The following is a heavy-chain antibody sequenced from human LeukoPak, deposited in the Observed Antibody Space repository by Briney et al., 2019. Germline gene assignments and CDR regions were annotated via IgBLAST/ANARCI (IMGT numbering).Heavy chain of an antibody. D-gene: IGHD3-16*01. Sequence: GGSLRLSCAASGFTFSSYWMSWVRQAPGKGLEWVANIKQDGSEKYYVDSVKGRFTISRDNAKNSLYLQMNSLRAEDTAVYYCAREGLNTVMLHFDYWGQGPLATVS. CDR1: GFTFSSYW. V-gene: IGHV3-7*01. CDR2: IKQDGSEK. CDR3: AREGLNTVMLHFDY. J-gene: IGHJ4*02.